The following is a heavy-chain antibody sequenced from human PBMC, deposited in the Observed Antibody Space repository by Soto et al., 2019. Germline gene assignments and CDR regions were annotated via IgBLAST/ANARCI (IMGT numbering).Heavy chain of an antibody. CDR3: ARHRLHSSSWTSPPGYYFDY. CDR2: IVVASGNT. CDR1: GFTFNRSDSG. J-gene: IGHJ4*02. D-gene: IGHD6-13*01. V-gene: IGHV1-58*01. Sequence: ASVKVSCKASGFTFNRSDSGVQWVRQARGHRPEWIGWIVVASGNTNYAQTFQERVTITRDMSTSTAYMELSGLRSDDTAVYYCARHRLHSSSWTSPPGYYFDYWGQGTLVTVSS.